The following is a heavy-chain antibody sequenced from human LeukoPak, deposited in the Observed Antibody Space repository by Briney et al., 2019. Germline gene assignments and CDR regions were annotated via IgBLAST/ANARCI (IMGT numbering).Heavy chain of an antibody. D-gene: IGHD1-26*01. CDR2: ISSSGSTI. J-gene: IGHJ4*02. V-gene: IGHV3-11*01. CDR3: ARGGSSPSYYFDY. CDR1: GFTFSDYY. Sequence: GGSLRLSCAASGFTFSDYYMSWISQAPGKELEWVSYISSSGSTIYYADSVKGRFTISRDNAKNSLYLQMNSLRAEDTAVYYCARGGSSPSYYFDYWGQGTLVTVSS.